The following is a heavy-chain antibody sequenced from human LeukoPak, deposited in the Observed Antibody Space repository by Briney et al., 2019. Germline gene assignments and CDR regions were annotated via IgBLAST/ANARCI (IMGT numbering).Heavy chain of an antibody. CDR3: ARGSYYDFWSGLNGGHWFDP. J-gene: IGHJ5*02. CDR2: SNHSGSS. Sequence: KTSETLSLTCAVFGGSFSSGQYWSWIRQPPGKGLEWIGESNHSGSSNYNPALKSRVTISVDTSKNQFSLKLSSVTAADTAVYYCARGSYYDFWSGLNGGHWFDPWGQGTLVTVSS. D-gene: IGHD3-3*01. V-gene: IGHV4-34*01. CDR1: GGSFSSGQY.